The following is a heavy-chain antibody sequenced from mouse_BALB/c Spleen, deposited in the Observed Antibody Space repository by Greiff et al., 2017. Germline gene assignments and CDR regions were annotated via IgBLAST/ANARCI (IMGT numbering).Heavy chain of an antibody. CDR1: GYTFTSYT. Sequence: VQVVESAAELARPGASVKMSCKASGYTFTSYTMHWVKQRPGQGLEWIGYINPSSGYTEYNQKFKDKTTLTADKSSSTAYMQLSSLTSEDSAVYYCARNYGNYCDVWGAGTTVTVSS. D-gene: IGHD2-1*01. V-gene: IGHV1-4*02. CDR2: INPSSGYT. J-gene: IGHJ1*01. CDR3: ARNYGNYCDV.